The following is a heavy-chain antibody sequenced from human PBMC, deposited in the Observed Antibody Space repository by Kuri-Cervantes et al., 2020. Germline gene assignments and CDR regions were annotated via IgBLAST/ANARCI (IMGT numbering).Heavy chain of an antibody. J-gene: IGHJ4*02. Sequence: GGSLRLSCAASGFTFSNHNMHWVRQAPGKGLEWVAVTWFDGSKQYYPDSVKGRFTISRDTSENTLYLQMNSLRAEDTAVYYCAKDVMIQGVTPFDYWGQGTLVTVSS. CDR3: AKDVMIQGVTPFDY. V-gene: IGHV3-33*06. D-gene: IGHD3-10*01. CDR2: TWFDGSKQ. CDR1: GFTFSNHN.